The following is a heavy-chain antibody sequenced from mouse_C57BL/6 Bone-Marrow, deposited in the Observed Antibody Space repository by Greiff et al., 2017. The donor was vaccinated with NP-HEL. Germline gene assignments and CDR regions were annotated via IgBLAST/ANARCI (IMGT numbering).Heavy chain of an antibody. V-gene: IGHV1-19*01. CDR2: INPYNGGT. Sequence: EVQLQQSGPVLVKPGASVKMSCKASGYTFTDYYMNWVKQSHGKSLEWIGVINPYNGGTSYNQKFKGKATLTVDKSSSTAYMELNSLTSEDSAVYYCARGNPLLRRWYFDVWGTGTTVTVSS. CDR1: GYTFTDYY. CDR3: ARGNPLLRRWYFDV. D-gene: IGHD1-2*01. J-gene: IGHJ1*03.